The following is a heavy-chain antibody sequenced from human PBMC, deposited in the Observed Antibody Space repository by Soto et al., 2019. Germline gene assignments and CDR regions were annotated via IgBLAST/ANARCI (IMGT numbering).Heavy chain of an antibody. D-gene: IGHD4-17*01. CDR1: GYTFTSYD. CDR3: AMTTVTTGFDY. Sequence: QVQLVQSGAEVKKPGALVKVSCKASGYTFTSYDINWVRHATGQGLEWMGWMNPNSGNTGYAQKYQGRVTMTRNTSISTAYMELSSLRSEDTAVYYCAMTTVTTGFDYWGQGTLVTVSS. V-gene: IGHV1-8*01. J-gene: IGHJ4*02. CDR2: MNPNSGNT.